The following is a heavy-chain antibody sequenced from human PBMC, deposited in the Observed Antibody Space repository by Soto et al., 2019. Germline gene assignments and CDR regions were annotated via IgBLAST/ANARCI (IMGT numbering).Heavy chain of an antibody. J-gene: IGHJ4*02. CDR3: ARDWETDVYYFVY. Sequence: SETLSLTCAVYGGSFSGYYWSWIRQPPGKGLEWIGEINHSGSTNYNPSLKSRVTISVDTSKNQFSLKLSSVTAADTAVYYCARDWETDVYYFVYWGQGTLVTVSS. V-gene: IGHV4-34*01. CDR2: INHSGST. CDR1: GGSFSGYY. D-gene: IGHD1-26*01.